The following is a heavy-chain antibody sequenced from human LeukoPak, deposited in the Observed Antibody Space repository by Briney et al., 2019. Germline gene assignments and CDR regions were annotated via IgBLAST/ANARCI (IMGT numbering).Heavy chain of an antibody. J-gene: IGHJ4*02. CDR3: ARGPYYDFWSGYYPFDY. D-gene: IGHD3-3*01. V-gene: IGHV3-74*01. CDR1: GFTFSSYW. CDR2: INSDGSST. Sequence: GGSLRLACAASGFTFSSYWMHWVRQAPGKGLVWVSRINSDGSSTSYADSVKGRCTISRDNAKNTLYLQMNSLRAEDTAVYYCARGPYYDFWSGYYPFDYWGQGTLVTVSS.